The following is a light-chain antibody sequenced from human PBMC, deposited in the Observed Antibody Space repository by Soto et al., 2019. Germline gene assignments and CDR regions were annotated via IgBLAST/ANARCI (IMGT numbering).Light chain of an antibody. CDR1: QNINKY. CDR2: DAS. CDR3: QQYENLPT. V-gene: IGKV1-33*01. J-gene: IGKJ5*01. Sequence: DIQMTQSPSSLSASVGGRVPITCQASQNINKYLNWYQQKPGRAPKILIYDASNLEAGVPSRFRGSGSGTVFTFTISRLQPEYIATYYCQQYENLPTLGQGTRLEIK.